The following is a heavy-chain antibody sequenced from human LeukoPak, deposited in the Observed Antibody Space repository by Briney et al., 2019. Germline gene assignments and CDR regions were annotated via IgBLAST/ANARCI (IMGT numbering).Heavy chain of an antibody. D-gene: IGHD2-2*02. Sequence: PSETLSLTCTVSGYSISSGYYWGWIRQPPGKGLEWIGSIYHSGSTYYNPSLKSRATISVDTSKNQFSLKLSSVTAADTAVYYCARDGVPAAIPDYWGQGTLVTVSS. J-gene: IGHJ4*02. CDR1: GYSISSGYY. V-gene: IGHV4-38-2*02. CDR3: ARDGVPAAIPDY. CDR2: IYHSGST.